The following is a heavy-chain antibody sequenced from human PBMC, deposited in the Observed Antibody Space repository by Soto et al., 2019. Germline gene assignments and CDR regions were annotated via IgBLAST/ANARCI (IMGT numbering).Heavy chain of an antibody. CDR1: GYTFTSYG. CDR3: ARLTGTTLGDWFDP. V-gene: IGHV1-18*04. Sequence: ASVKVSCKASGYTFTSYGISWVRQAPEQGLEWMGWISAYNGNTNYAQKLQGRVTMTTDKSKNQFSLKLSSVTAADTAVYYCARLTGTTLGDWFDPWGQGTLVTVSS. J-gene: IGHJ5*02. CDR2: ISAYNGNT. D-gene: IGHD1-7*01.